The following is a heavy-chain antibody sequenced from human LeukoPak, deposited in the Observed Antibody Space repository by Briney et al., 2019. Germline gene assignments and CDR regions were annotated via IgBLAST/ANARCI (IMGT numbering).Heavy chain of an antibody. Sequence: GESLKISCKGFGYSFTSYWIGWVRQMPGKGLEWMGIIYPGDSDSNYSPSFQGQVTISVDKSISTAYLEWSSLKASDTAMYYCAGMRELEFEEYYFDSWGQGTLVTVSS. J-gene: IGHJ4*02. CDR2: IYPGDSDS. CDR1: GYSFTSYW. V-gene: IGHV5-51*01. CDR3: AGMRELEFEEYYFDS. D-gene: IGHD1-1*01.